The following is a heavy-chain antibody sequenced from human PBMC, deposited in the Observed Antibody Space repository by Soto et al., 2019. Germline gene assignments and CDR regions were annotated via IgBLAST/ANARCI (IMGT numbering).Heavy chain of an antibody. Sequence: EVQLVESGGGLVQPGGSLRLSCAASGFFFSSYSMNWVRQAPGKGLEWVSFISSSSSYIYYADSVKGRFTISRDNAKNSLYLQMNSLRAEDTAVYYCSFGSGISMTGTVDYWGQGTLVTVSS. J-gene: IGHJ4*02. CDR2: ISSSSSYI. V-gene: IGHV3-21*01. CDR1: GFFFSSYS. CDR3: SFGSGISMTGTVDY. D-gene: IGHD3-10*01.